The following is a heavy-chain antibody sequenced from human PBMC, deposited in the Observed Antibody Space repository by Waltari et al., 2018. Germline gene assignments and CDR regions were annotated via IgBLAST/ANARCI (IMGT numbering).Heavy chain of an antibody. CDR1: GYTFTGYY. CDR2: INPSSGGT. J-gene: IGHJ4*02. Sequence: QVQLVQSGAEVKKPGASVKVSCKASGYTFTGYYMHWVRQAPGQGLEWMGWINPSSGGTNDAQKFQGRVTMTRYTSISTAYMELSRLRSDDTAVYYCAREKREIFGVVIAPDYWGQGTLVTVSS. CDR3: AREKREIFGVVIAPDY. D-gene: IGHD3-3*01. V-gene: IGHV1-2*02.